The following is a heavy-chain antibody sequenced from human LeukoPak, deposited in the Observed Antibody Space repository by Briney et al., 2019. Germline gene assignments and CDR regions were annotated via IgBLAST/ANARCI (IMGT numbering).Heavy chain of an antibody. D-gene: IGHD1-7*01. Sequence: PSETLSLTCAVYGGSFSGYYWSWIRQPPGKGLEWIGEINHSGSTNYNPSLKSRGTISVDTSKNQFSLKLSSVTAADTAVYYCARPGTTSAPGYYFDYWGQGTLVTVSS. CDR3: ARPGTTSAPGYYFDY. CDR1: GGSFSGYY. V-gene: IGHV4-34*01. CDR2: INHSGST. J-gene: IGHJ4*02.